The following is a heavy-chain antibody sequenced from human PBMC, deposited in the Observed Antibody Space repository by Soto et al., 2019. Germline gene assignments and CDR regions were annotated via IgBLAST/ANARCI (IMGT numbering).Heavy chain of an antibody. V-gene: IGHV1-46*01. CDR2: INPSGGST. D-gene: IGHD4-17*01. CDR3: AAPTVTTPYYYYYYMDV. J-gene: IGHJ6*03. Sequence: ASVKVSCKAFGYTFTSYYMHWVRQAPGQGLEWMGIINPSGGSTSYAQKFQGRVTMTRDTSTSTVYMELSSLRSEDTAVYYCAAPTVTTPYYYYYYMDVWGKGTTVTVSS. CDR1: GYTFTSYY.